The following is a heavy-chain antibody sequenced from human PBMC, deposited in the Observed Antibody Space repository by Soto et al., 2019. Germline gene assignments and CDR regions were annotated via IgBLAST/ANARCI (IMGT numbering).Heavy chain of an antibody. D-gene: IGHD6-6*01. CDR2: TRSNGEYT. CDR1: GFTFSNYA. J-gene: IGHJ6*02. Sequence: PGGSLRLSCTVSGFTFSNYAMTWVRQAPGKGLEWVSTTRSNGEYTYYADSVKGRFTVSRDNSQNALFLEMSSLRAEDTAVYYCAKESMSVAVSASRVYGMDVWGQGTTVTVSS. V-gene: IGHV3-23*01. CDR3: AKESMSVAVSASRVYGMDV.